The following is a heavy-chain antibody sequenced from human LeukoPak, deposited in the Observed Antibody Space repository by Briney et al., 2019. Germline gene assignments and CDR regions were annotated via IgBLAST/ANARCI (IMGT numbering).Heavy chain of an antibody. J-gene: IGHJ3*02. Sequence: SGPTLVNPTQTLTLTCTFSGFSLSISGVGVGWIRQPPGKALEWLSLIYWDDDKRYSPSLKSRLTITKDTSKNQVVLTMTNMDPVGTATYYCAHSFPYYDFWSGYPHDAFDIWGQGTMVTVSS. CDR2: IYWDDDK. CDR3: AHSFPYYDFWSGYPHDAFDI. CDR1: GFSLSISGVG. D-gene: IGHD3-3*01. V-gene: IGHV2-5*02.